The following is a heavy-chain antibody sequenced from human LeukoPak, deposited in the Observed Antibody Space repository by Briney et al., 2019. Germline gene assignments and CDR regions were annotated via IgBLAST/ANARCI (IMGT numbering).Heavy chain of an antibody. CDR2: ISGSGGST. CDR3: TTDKDYASGRG. D-gene: IGHD3-10*01. V-gene: IGHV3-23*01. CDR1: GFTFSSYA. Sequence: GGSLRLSCAASGFTFSSYAMSWVRQAPGKGLEWVSAISGSGGSTYYADSVKGRFTISRDNSKNTLYLQMNGLKTEDTALCYCTTDKDYASGRGWGQGTLVTVSS. J-gene: IGHJ4*02.